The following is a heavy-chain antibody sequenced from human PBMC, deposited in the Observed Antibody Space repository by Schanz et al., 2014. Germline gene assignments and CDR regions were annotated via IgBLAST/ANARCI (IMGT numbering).Heavy chain of an antibody. V-gene: IGHV3-74*02. J-gene: IGHJ5*02. CDR3: ARPALWFGDNCFDP. D-gene: IGHD3-10*01. CDR1: GFTFSSHW. CDR2: INSVGSNT. Sequence: EVQLMESGGGLVKPGGSLRLSCVASGFTFSSHWMHWVRQDPGKGLVWVARINSVGSNTDYADSVTGRFTISRDNAKNTLYLQMNSLRAEDTAVYYCARPALWFGDNCFDPWGQGTLVTVSS.